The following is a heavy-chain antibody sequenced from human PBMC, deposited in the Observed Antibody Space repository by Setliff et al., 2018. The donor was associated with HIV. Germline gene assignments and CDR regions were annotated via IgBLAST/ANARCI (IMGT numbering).Heavy chain of an antibody. CDR3: AGEIAPAARLPNVGGPPPPGYYHYMDV. J-gene: IGHJ6*03. V-gene: IGHV4-59*12. Sequence: TLSLTCTVSGASISTYYWSWIRQPPGKGLEWIGYIFYSGSSNYNPSLKSRVTMSVDTSTNQFSLDLTSVTAADTAVYFCAGEIAPAARLPNVGGPPPPGYYHYMDVWGKVTTVTVSS. CDR1: GASISTYY. D-gene: IGHD2-8*01. CDR2: IFYSGSS.